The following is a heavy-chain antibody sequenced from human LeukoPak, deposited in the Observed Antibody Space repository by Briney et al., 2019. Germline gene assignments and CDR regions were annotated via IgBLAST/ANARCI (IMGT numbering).Heavy chain of an antibody. CDR1: GGSISSYY. D-gene: IGHD1-26*01. CDR2: IYYSGST. Sequence: KPSETLSLTCTVSGGSISSYYWSWIRQPPGKGLEWIGYIYYSGSTNYNPSLKSRVTISVNTSKNQFSLKLSSVTAADTAVYYCARHRYSGSYSGGAFDIWGQGTMVTVSS. CDR3: ARHRYSGSYSGGAFDI. V-gene: IGHV4-59*08. J-gene: IGHJ3*02.